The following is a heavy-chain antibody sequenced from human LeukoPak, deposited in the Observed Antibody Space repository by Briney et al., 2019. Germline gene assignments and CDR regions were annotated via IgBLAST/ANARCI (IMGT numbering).Heavy chain of an antibody. Sequence: TGGSLRLSCAASGFTFSSYAMSWVRQAPGKGLEWVSAISGSGGSTYYADSVKGRFTISRDNSKNTLYLQMNSLRAEDTAVYYCAKAGHGSYYYDSSGYYVAYYSDYWGQGTLVTVSS. CDR2: ISGSGGST. J-gene: IGHJ4*02. D-gene: IGHD3-22*01. CDR3: AKAGHGSYYYDSSGYYVAYYSDY. V-gene: IGHV3-23*01. CDR1: GFTFSSYA.